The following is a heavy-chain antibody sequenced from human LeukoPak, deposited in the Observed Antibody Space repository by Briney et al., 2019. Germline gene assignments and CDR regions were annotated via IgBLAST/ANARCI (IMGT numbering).Heavy chain of an antibody. Sequence: SETLSLTCAVYGGSFSGYYWSWIRQPPGKGLEWIGEINHSGSTNYNPSLKSRVTISVDTSKNQFSLKLSSVTAADTAVYYCARRPYGGSIDYWGQGTPVTVSS. V-gene: IGHV4-34*01. J-gene: IGHJ4*02. CDR3: ARRPYGGSIDY. CDR2: INHSGST. CDR1: GGSFSGYY. D-gene: IGHD4-23*01.